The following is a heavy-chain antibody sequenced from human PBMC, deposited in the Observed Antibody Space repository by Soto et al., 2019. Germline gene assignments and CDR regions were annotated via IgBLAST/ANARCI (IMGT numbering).Heavy chain of an antibody. CDR1: GYTFTSYA. CDR2: INAGNGNT. J-gene: IGHJ6*02. V-gene: IGHV1-3*01. D-gene: IGHD4-17*01. CDR3: ERDTAPSDV. Sequence: QVQLVQSGAEVKKPGASVKDSCKASGYTFTSYAMHWVRQAPGQRLEWMGWINAGNGNTKYSQKFPGRVTITRDTAASTTYMELSSLRSEDTAVYDWERDTAPSDVWGQGTTVTVSS.